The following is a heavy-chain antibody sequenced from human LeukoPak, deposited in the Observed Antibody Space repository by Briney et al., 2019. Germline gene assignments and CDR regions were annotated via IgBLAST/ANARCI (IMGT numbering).Heavy chain of an antibody. CDR2: ISSSSSYI. CDR1: GFTFSSYS. Sequence: GGSLRLSCAASGFTFSSYSMNWVRQAPGKGLEWVSSISSSSSYIYYADSVKGRFTIPRDNAKNSLYLQMNSLRAEDTAVYYCARANSSSWSYYYYGMDVWGQGTTVTVSS. V-gene: IGHV3-21*01. D-gene: IGHD6-13*01. CDR3: ARANSSSWSYYYYGMDV. J-gene: IGHJ6*02.